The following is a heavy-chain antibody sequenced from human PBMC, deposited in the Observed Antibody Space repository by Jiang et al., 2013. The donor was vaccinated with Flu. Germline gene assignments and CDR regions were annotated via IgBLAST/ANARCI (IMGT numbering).Heavy chain of an antibody. CDR3: ARGHPAVALWFGELSAHFDY. Sequence: VLLKPSETLSLTCAVYGGSFSYYYWSWIRQPPGKGLEWIGEIDDSGTTDYSPSLKSRVTISLDTSNNQFSLRLSSVTAADTAVYYCARGHPAVALWFGELSAHFDYWGQGTLVTVSS. CDR1: GGSFSYYY. CDR2: IDDSGTT. J-gene: IGHJ4*02. D-gene: IGHD3-10*01. V-gene: IGHV4-34*01.